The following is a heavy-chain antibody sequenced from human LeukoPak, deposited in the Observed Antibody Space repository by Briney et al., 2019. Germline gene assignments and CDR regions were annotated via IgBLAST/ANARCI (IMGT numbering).Heavy chain of an antibody. CDR1: GFTFSNAW. V-gene: IGHV3-15*01. CDR3: TTEYSGARSNYYYYYMDV. Sequence: PGGSLRLSCAASGFTFSNAWMSWVRQAPGKGLEWVGRIKSKTDGGTTDYAAPVKGRFTISRDDSKNTLYLQMNSLKTEDTAVYYCTTEYSGARSNYYYYYMDVWGKGTTVTISS. D-gene: IGHD5-12*01. J-gene: IGHJ6*03. CDR2: IKSKTDGGTT.